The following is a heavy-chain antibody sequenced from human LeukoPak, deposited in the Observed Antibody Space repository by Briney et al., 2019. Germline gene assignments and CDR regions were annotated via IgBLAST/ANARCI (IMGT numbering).Heavy chain of an antibody. Sequence: GGSLRLSCAASGFTVSSNYMSWVRQAPGKGLEWVSVIYSGGSTYYADSVKGRFTISRDNSKNTVYLQMNSLRAEDTAVHYCSKESSSGGCYFDYRGQGTHVT. CDR1: GFTVSSNY. D-gene: IGHD3-10*01. J-gene: IGHJ4*02. V-gene: IGHV3-53*05. CDR2: IYSGGST. CDR3: SKESSSGGCYFDY.